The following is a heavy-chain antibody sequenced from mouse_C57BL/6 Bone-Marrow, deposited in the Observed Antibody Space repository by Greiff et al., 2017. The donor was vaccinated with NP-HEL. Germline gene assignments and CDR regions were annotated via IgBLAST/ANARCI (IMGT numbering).Heavy chain of an antibody. CDR2: IYPRSGNT. Sequence: QVQLQQSGAELARPGASVKLSCKASGYTFTSYGISWVKQRTGQGLEWIGEIYPRSGNTYYNEKFKGKATLTADKSSSTAYMELRSLTSEDSAVYFCASRDYGSSYWYFDVWGTGTTVTVSS. CDR1: GYTFTSYG. CDR3: ASRDYGSSYWYFDV. J-gene: IGHJ1*03. V-gene: IGHV1-81*01. D-gene: IGHD1-1*01.